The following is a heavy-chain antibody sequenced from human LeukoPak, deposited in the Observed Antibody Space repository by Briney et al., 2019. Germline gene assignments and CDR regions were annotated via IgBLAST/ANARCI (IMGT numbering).Heavy chain of an antibody. CDR2: INSDGSST. CDR3: ARVRLYCSGGSCYPYYFDY. CDR1: GFTFSSYW. J-gene: IGHJ4*02. Sequence: GGSLRLSCAASGFTFSSYWMHWVRQAPGKGLVWVSRINSDGSSTSYADSVKGRFIISRDNAKNTLYLQMNSLRAEDTAVYYCARVRLYCSGGSCYPYYFDYWGQGTLVTVSS. V-gene: IGHV3-74*01. D-gene: IGHD2-15*01.